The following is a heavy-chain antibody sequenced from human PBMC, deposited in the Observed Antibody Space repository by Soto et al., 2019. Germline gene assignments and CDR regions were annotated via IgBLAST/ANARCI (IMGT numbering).Heavy chain of an antibody. CDR2: ISYDGSNK. V-gene: IGHV3-30*18. Sequence: PGGSLRLSCAASGFTFSSYGMHWVRQAPGKGLEWVAVISYDGSNKYYADSVKGRFTISRDNSKNTLYLQMNSLRAEDTAVYYCAKEGVLRFLEWGYYYMDVWGKGTTVTVSS. D-gene: IGHD3-3*01. CDR1: GFTFSSYG. J-gene: IGHJ6*03. CDR3: AKEGVLRFLEWGYYYMDV.